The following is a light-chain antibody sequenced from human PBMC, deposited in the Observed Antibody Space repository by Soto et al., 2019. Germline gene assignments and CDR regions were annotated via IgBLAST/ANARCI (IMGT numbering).Light chain of an antibody. V-gene: IGLV2-14*04. J-gene: IGLJ1*01. CDR1: SSDFGGYNY. Sequence: TSSDFGGYNYVSWYQQHPGKAPKLMIYDVSNRPSGVSNRFSGSKSGNTASLTISGLQAEDEADYYCSSYTSSSTHCAFGTGSKVT. CDR2: DVS. CDR3: SSYTSSSTHCA.